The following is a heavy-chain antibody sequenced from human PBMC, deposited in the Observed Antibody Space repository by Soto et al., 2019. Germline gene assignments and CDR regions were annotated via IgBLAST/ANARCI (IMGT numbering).Heavy chain of an antibody. CDR3: ARQVVDGTVAGTGSFAY. CDR1: GGSISSTSYY. Sequence: PSETLSLTCTVSGGSISSTSYYWVWIRQPPGKGVEWIGSSYYRGSTYYNPSLKSRVAMSVDTSENQFSLKLSSVTAADTAVYYCARQVVDGTVAGTGSFAYWGQGTLVTVSS. CDR2: SYYRGST. J-gene: IGHJ4*02. V-gene: IGHV4-39*01. D-gene: IGHD6-19*01.